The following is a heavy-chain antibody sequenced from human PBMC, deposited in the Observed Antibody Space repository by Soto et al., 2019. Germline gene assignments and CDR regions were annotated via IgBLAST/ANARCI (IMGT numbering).Heavy chain of an antibody. CDR2: ILYDGNKK. J-gene: IGHJ6*02. CDR1: GFTFSSYG. V-gene: IGHV3-30*18. D-gene: IGHD2-15*01. Sequence: GGSLRLSCAASGFTFSSYGMHWVRQAPGKGLEWVAVILYDGNKKYYADSVKGRFTISRDNSKNTLYLQMDSLRGEDTAVYYSAKDEVLVEVVARDYYGLDVWGQGTTVTVSS. CDR3: AKDEVLVEVVARDYYGLDV.